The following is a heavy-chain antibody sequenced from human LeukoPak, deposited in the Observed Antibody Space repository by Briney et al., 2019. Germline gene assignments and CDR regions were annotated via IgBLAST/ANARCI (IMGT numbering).Heavy chain of an antibody. V-gene: IGHV4-39*07. CDR3: ARGREDGIVAHIDY. CDR1: GGSISSSSYY. J-gene: IGHJ4*02. Sequence: SETLSLTCTVSGGSISSSSYYWGWIRQPPGKGLEWIGSIYYSGSTYYNPSLKSRVTISVDTSKNQFSLKLSSVTAADTAVYYCARGREDGIVAHIDYWGRGTLVTVSS. CDR2: IYYSGST. D-gene: IGHD5-12*01.